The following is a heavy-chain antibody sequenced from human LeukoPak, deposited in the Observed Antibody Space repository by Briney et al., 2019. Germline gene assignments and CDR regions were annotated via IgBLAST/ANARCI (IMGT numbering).Heavy chain of an antibody. V-gene: IGHV4-59*12. CDR1: GASISSFH. CDR2: IYYSGTT. J-gene: IGHJ4*02. Sequence: SETLSPTCTVSGASISSFHWSWIRQSPGKGLEWIGNIYYSGTTNYNPSLKSRVSLSVDTSEKQFSLQLNSVTAADTAVYYCASRDPENYDTRCWGQGTLVTVSS. CDR3: ASRDPENYDTRC. D-gene: IGHD3-22*01.